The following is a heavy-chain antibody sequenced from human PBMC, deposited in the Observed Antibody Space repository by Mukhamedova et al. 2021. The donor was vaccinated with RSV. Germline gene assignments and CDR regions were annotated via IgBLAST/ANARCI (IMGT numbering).Heavy chain of an antibody. J-gene: IGHJ4*02. CDR3: ARLYQADY. D-gene: IGHD2-2*01. CDR2: IYYSGST. Sequence: IRQPPGKGLEWIGSIYYSGSTYYNPSLKSRVTISIDTSKNQFSLKLSSVTAADTAVYYCARLYQADYWGQGTLVTVSS. V-gene: IGHV4-39*01.